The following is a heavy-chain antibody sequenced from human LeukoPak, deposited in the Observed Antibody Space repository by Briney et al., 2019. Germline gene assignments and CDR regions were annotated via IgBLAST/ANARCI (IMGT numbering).Heavy chain of an antibody. CDR3: ARGSVATPDFDY. D-gene: IGHD3-10*01. CDR2: IYYSGST. CDR1: GGSISSYY. Sequence: SETLSLTCTVSGGSISSYYWSWLRQPPGKGLEWIGYIYYSGSTNYNPSLKNRVTISVDTSKNQFSLKLSSVTAADTAVYYCARGSVATPDFDYWGQGTLVTVSS. V-gene: IGHV4-59*01. J-gene: IGHJ4*02.